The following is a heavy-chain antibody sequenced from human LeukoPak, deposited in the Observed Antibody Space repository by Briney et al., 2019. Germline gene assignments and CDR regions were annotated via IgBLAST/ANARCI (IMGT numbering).Heavy chain of an antibody. CDR3: ARMTLSGPAPYGFDI. Sequence: SGPTLVNPTQTLTLTCTFSGFSLSTSGMCVSWIRQPPGKALEWLALIDWDDDKYYSTSLKTRLTISKDTSKNQVVLTMTNMDPVDTATYYCARMTLSGPAPYGFDIWGQGTMVTVSS. D-gene: IGHD3-3*01. CDR1: GFSLSTSGMC. CDR2: IDWDDDK. V-gene: IGHV2-70*01. J-gene: IGHJ3*02.